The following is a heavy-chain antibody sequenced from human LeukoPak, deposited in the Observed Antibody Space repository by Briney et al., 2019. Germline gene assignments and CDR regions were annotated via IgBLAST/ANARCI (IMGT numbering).Heavy chain of an antibody. J-gene: IGHJ4*02. CDR3: ARAQSIAAAGIAY. CDR2: IYYSGST. CDR1: GVSVSSGSYY. D-gene: IGHD6-13*01. Sequence: SETLSLTCTVSGVSVSSGSYYWSWIRQPPGKGLEWIGYIYYSGSTNYNPSLKSRVTISVDTSKNQSSLKLSSVTAADTAVYYCARAQSIAAAGIAYWGQRTLVTASS. V-gene: IGHV4-61*01.